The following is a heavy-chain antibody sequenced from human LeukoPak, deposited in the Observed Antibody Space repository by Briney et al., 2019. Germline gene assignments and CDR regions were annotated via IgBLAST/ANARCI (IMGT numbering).Heavy chain of an antibody. CDR3: ARGGMIVVVKDAFDI. Sequence: SGGSLRLSCAASGFTFSDYYMSWIRQAPGKGLEWVSYISSSGSTIYYADSVKGRFTISRDNAKNSLYLQMNSLRVEDTAVYYCARGGMIVVVKDAFDIWGQGTMVTVSS. J-gene: IGHJ3*02. CDR2: ISSSGSTI. CDR1: GFTFSDYY. D-gene: IGHD3-22*01. V-gene: IGHV3-11*01.